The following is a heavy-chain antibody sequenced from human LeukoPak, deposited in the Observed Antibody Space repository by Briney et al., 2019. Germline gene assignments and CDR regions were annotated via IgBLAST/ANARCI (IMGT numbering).Heavy chain of an antibody. Sequence: GFLRLSCAASGFTFSSYWMHWVRQAPGKGLVWVSRINSDGSSTSYADSVKGRFTISRDNAKNTLYLQMNSLRAEDTALYYCAKSGPTPYYYDSRPDYFDYWGQGTLVTVSS. V-gene: IGHV3-74*01. D-gene: IGHD3-22*01. CDR1: GFTFSSYW. J-gene: IGHJ4*02. CDR2: INSDGSST. CDR3: AKSGPTPYYYDSRPDYFDY.